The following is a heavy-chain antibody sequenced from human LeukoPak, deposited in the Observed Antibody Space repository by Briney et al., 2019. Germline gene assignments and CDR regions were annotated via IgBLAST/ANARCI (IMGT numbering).Heavy chain of an antibody. V-gene: IGHV4-61*01. CDR2: IYYSGST. D-gene: IGHD2-2*01. CDR1: GGSISSGSYY. Sequence: TSQTLSLTCTVSGGSISSGSYYWSWIRQPPGKGLEWIGYIYYSGSTNYNPSLKSRVTISVDTSKNQFSLKLSSVTAADTAVYYCASTIYCSSTSCLDDAFDIWGQGTMVTVSS. J-gene: IGHJ3*02. CDR3: ASTIYCSSTSCLDDAFDI.